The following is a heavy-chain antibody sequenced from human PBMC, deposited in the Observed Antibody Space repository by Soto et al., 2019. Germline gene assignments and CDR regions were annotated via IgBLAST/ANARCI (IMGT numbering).Heavy chain of an antibody. CDR2: IYSGGGT. CDR3: ARERRSNSYMDV. J-gene: IGHJ6*03. D-gene: IGHD2-2*01. V-gene: IGHV3-66*01. Sequence: GGSLRLSCAASGFTVSSNYMSWVRQAPGKGLEWVSVIYSGGGTYYADSVKDRFTISRDNSKNTLYLQMNSLRAEDTAVYYCARERRSNSYMDVWGKGTTVTVSS. CDR1: GFTVSSNY.